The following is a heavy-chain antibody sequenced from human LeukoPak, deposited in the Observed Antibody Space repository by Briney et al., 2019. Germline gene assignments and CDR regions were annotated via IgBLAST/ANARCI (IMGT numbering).Heavy chain of an antibody. J-gene: IGHJ5*02. CDR2: ISSSGSTI. CDR3: ARDLSFGAPYNWFDP. Sequence: GGSLRLSCAASGFTFSSYEMNWVRQAPGKGLEWVSYISSSGSTIYYADSVKGRFTISRDNAKNSLYLQMNNLRAEDTAVYYCARDLSFGAPYNWFDPWGQGTLVTVSS. D-gene: IGHD3-10*01. CDR1: GFTFSSYE. V-gene: IGHV3-48*03.